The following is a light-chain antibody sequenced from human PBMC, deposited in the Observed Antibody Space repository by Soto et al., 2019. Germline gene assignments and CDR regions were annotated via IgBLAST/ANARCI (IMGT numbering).Light chain of an antibody. CDR1: SSNIGSNY. J-gene: IGLJ3*02. CDR2: RNN. CDR3: AAWDDILSRRV. V-gene: IGLV1-47*01. Sequence: QSVLTQPPSASGTPGQRVTISCSGSSSNIGSNYVYWYQQLPGTAPKLLIYRNNQRPSGVPDRFSGSKSGTSASLAISGLRSEDEAAYYCAAWDDILSRRVFGGGTKLTVL.